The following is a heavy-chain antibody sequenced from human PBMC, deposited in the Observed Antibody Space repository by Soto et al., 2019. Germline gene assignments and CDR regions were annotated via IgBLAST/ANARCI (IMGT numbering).Heavy chain of an antibody. CDR1: GFTFSNAW. D-gene: IGHD5-18*01. J-gene: IGHJ4*02. CDR3: ATVEAYRYASAFDC. Sequence: GGSLRLSCAASGFTFSNAWMSWVRQAPGKGPEWVGRTKSTTDGGTRDYAAPVKGRFSISRDDSKNTLYLQMNNLKSEDTAVYYCATVEAYRYASAFDCWGQGTLVTVSS. CDR2: TKSTTDGGTR. V-gene: IGHV3-15*01.